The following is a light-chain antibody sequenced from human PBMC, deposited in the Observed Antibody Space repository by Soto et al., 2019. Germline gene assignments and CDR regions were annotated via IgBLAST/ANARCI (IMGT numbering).Light chain of an antibody. V-gene: IGKV1-12*01. CDR1: QDVGTW. J-gene: IGKJ4*01. Sequence: DIQMTQSPSSVSAAIGDRVTITCRASQDVGTWVAWYQQQPGKPPKLLIYGASGLHTGVPSRFSGRGSGTDFTLTFSALHPEEFATDLCRQSHSFPLTFGGGTNGDIK. CDR3: RQSHSFPLT. CDR2: GAS.